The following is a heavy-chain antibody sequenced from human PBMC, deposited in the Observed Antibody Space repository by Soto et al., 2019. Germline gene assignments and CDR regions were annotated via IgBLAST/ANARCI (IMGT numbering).Heavy chain of an antibody. J-gene: IGHJ3*02. CDR2: VNPTGST. V-gene: IGHV4-34*01. CDR1: GGSFSGYY. D-gene: IGHD6-19*01. Sequence: WETLSPTCAVYGGSFSGYYWSWIRQSPGKGLEWIGEVNPTGSTKYNPSLKSRVTISVDTSKNQFSLNLNSVTAADTALYYCARSREQWLVDAFDIWGQGTMVTVSS. CDR3: ARSREQWLVDAFDI.